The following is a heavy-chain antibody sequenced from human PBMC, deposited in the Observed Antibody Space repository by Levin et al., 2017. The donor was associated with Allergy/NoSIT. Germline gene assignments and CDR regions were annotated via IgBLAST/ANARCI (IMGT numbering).Heavy chain of an antibody. J-gene: IGHJ3*02. Sequence: QTLSLTCTFSGFSLNTRAVGVGWVRQPPGKALEWLIIIYWDGDKRYSPSLKSRLTITKDTSKNQVVLTMTNMDPVDTATYFCVHVRWGSYSAFDIWGQGTMVTVSS. CDR1: GFSLNTRAVG. CDR2: IYWDGDK. CDR3: VHVRWGSYSAFDI. V-gene: IGHV2-5*02. D-gene: IGHD5-24*01.